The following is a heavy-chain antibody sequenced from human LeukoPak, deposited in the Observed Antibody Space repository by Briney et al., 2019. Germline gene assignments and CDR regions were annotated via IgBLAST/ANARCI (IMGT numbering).Heavy chain of an antibody. Sequence: GGSLRLSCAASGFTVSSNYMSWVRQAPGKGLEWVSVIYSGGSTHYADSVKGRFTISRDNSKSTLYLQMNSLSAEDTALYYCAKLYGDYKHAFPLWGQGTMVTVSS. D-gene: IGHD4-17*01. V-gene: IGHV3-53*01. CDR2: IYSGGST. J-gene: IGHJ3*01. CDR1: GFTVSSNY. CDR3: AKLYGDYKHAFPL.